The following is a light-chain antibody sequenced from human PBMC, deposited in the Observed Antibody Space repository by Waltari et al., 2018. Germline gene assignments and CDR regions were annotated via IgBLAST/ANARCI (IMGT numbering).Light chain of an antibody. CDR3: CSDAGSGTYV. V-gene: IGLV2-23*02. CDR1: SSGIGQYNS. Sequence: QSALTQPASVSGSPGQSITISCTVTSSGIGQYNSVSCYQHLPGKVPKVMISEVTKRPSGVSNRFSGSKSGNTASLTISGLQADDEAEYYCCSDAGSGTYVFGTGTKLTV. J-gene: IGLJ1*01. CDR2: EVT.